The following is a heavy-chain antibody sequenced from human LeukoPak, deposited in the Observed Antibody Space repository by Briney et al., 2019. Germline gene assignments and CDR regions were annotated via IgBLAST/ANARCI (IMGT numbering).Heavy chain of an antibody. CDR3: ARGIVATTEAPYYYGMDV. Sequence: ASVKVSCKASGYTFTSYGISWVRQAPGQGLEWMGRIIPIFGIANYAQKFQGRVTITADKSTSTAYMELSSLRSEDTAVYYCARGIVATTEAPYYYGMDVWGQGTTVTVSS. V-gene: IGHV1-69*04. CDR2: IIPIFGIA. D-gene: IGHD5-12*01. CDR1: GYTFTSYG. J-gene: IGHJ6*02.